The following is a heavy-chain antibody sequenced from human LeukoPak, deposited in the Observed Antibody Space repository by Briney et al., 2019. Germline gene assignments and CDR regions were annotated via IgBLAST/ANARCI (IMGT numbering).Heavy chain of an antibody. V-gene: IGHV3-74*01. CDR1: GFTFSNYW. J-gene: IGHJ4*02. D-gene: IGHD3-22*01. CDR2: INSDGSTT. CDR3: ARANHPTYYDSSGYYQDY. Sequence: GGSLRLSCAASGFTFSNYWMHWVRQAPGKGLVWVSRINSDGSTTYADSVKGRFTISRDNAKNTLYLQMNSLRAEDTGVYYCARANHPTYYDSSGYYQDYWGQGTLVTVSS.